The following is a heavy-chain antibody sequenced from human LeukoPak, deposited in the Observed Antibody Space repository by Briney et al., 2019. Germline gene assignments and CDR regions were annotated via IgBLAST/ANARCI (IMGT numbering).Heavy chain of an antibody. CDR2: INPNSGGT. D-gene: IGHD6-19*01. Sequence: GASVKVSCKASGYTFTGYYMHWVRQAPGQGLEWMGWINPNSGGTNYAQKFQGRVTMTRDTSISTVYMELSSLRSEDTAVYYCVRDMDRGQWLVRPYNWGQGTLVTVSS. CDR1: GYTFTGYY. J-gene: IGHJ4*02. V-gene: IGHV1-2*02. CDR3: VRDMDRGQWLVRPYN.